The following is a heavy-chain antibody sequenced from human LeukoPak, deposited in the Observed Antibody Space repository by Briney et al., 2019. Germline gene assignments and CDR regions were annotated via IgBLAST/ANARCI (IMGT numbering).Heavy chain of an antibody. V-gene: IGHV1-18*01. CDR3: ARTPGGDYVWGSYRYTLPSPPFDY. Sequence: ASVKVSCKASGYTFTSYGISWVRQAPGQGLEWMGWISAYNGNTNYAQKLQGRVTMTTDTSTSTAYMELRSLRSDDTAVCYCARTPGGDYVWGSYRYTLPSPPFDYWGQGTLVTVSS. D-gene: IGHD3-16*02. CDR1: GYTFTSYG. CDR2: ISAYNGNT. J-gene: IGHJ4*02.